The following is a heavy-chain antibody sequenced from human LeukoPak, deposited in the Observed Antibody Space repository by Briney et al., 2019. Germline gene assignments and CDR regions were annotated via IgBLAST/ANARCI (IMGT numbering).Heavy chain of an antibody. D-gene: IGHD4-11*01. CDR2: IYWDDDK. V-gene: IGHV2-5*02. CDR1: GFSLSTSGVG. J-gene: IGHJ4*02. CDR3: AHMIYSNSYFDY. Sequence: SSPTLVKPTQTLTLTCTFSGFSLSTSGVGVGWIRQPPGRALDWLALIYWDDDKRYSPSLKSRLTITKDTSRNQVVLTMTNMDPVDTATYYCAHMIYSNSYFDYWGQGTLVTVSS.